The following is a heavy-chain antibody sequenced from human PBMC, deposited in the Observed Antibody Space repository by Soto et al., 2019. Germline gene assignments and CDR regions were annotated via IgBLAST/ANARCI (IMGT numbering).Heavy chain of an antibody. Sequence: QVPLVESGGGVVQPGRSLRLSCAASGFTFSSYGMHWVRQAPGKGLEWVAVISYDGSNKYYADSVKGRFTISRDNSKHAQNLQMNSLRAEETAVYYCANGRTDGMDVWGQGTTVNVS. V-gene: IGHV3-30*18. CDR1: GFTFSSYG. CDR2: ISYDGSNK. J-gene: IGHJ6*02. D-gene: IGHD1-26*01. CDR3: ANGRTDGMDV.